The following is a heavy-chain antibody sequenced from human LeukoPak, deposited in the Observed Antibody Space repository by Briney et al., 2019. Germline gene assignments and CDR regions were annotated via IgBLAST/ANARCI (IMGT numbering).Heavy chain of an antibody. Sequence: SETLSLTCAVYGGSFSGYYWSWIRQPPGKGLEWIGEINHSGGTNYNPSLKSRVTISVDTSKNQFSLKLSSVTAADTAVYYCAARGVDTAMDYNWFDPWGQGTLVTVSS. CDR3: AARGVDTAMDYNWFDP. V-gene: IGHV4-34*01. J-gene: IGHJ5*02. CDR1: GGSFSGYY. CDR2: INHSGGT. D-gene: IGHD5-18*01.